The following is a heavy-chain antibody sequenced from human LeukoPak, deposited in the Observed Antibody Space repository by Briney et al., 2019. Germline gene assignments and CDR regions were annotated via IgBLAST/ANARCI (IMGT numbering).Heavy chain of an antibody. CDR3: ARDPHSSSSVDY. Sequence: GGSLRLSCTTTGFTFGDYAMSWVRQAPGKGLEWVSYISSSGSTIYYADSVKGRFTISRDNAKNSLYLQMNSLRAEDTAVYYCARDPHSSSSVDYWGQGTLVTVSS. J-gene: IGHJ4*02. CDR2: ISSSGSTI. CDR1: GFTFGDYA. V-gene: IGHV3-48*03. D-gene: IGHD6-6*01.